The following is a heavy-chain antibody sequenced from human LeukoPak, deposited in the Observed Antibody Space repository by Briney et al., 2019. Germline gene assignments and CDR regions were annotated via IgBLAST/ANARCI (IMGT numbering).Heavy chain of an antibody. CDR2: ISWTSGSI. Sequence: GRSLRLSCAASGFTFDDYAMHWVRQAPGKGLEWVSGISWTSGSIGYADSVKGRFTISRDNAKNSLYLQMNSLRAEDTALYYCAKARCYYDSSGYCDAFDIWGQGTMVTVSS. CDR3: AKARCYYDSSGYCDAFDI. CDR1: GFTFDDYA. J-gene: IGHJ3*02. D-gene: IGHD3-22*01. V-gene: IGHV3-9*01.